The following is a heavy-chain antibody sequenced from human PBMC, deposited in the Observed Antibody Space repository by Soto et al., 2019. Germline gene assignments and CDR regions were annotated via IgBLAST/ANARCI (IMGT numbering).Heavy chain of an antibody. V-gene: IGHV3-66*01. Sequence: GGSLRLSCAASGFTVSDNYMWWVRQAPGKGLEWVSVIYSADSAHYADPVKGRFTISRDNSKNTVYLQMNSLRADDTAVYHCARDFNWALDCWGQGTLVTVS. CDR3: ARDFNWALDC. CDR1: GFTVSDNY. J-gene: IGHJ4*02. D-gene: IGHD7-27*01. CDR2: IYSADSA.